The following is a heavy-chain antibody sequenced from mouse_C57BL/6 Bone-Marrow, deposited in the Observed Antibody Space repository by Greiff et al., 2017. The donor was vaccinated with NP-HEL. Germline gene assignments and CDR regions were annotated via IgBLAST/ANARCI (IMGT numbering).Heavy chain of an antibody. J-gene: IGHJ1*03. CDR1: GYPFPSYW. Sequence: QVQLQQPGAELVKPGASVKMSCKASGYPFPSYWITWVKQRPGQGLEWIGDIYPGSGSTNYNEKFKSKATLTVDTSSSTAYMQLSSLTSEDSAVYYCARDYSNYEWYFDVWGTGTTVTVSS. V-gene: IGHV1-55*01. D-gene: IGHD2-5*01. CDR2: IYPGSGST. CDR3: ARDYSNYEWYFDV.